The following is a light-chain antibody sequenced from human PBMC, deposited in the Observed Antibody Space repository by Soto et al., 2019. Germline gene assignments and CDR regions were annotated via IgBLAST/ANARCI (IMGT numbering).Light chain of an antibody. CDR1: QSISSW. CDR3: QQYNTYSWT. Sequence: DIQMTQSPSTLSASVGDGVTITCRASQSISSWLAWYQQKPGKAPKPLIYDASSLESGVPSRFSGSGSGTEFTLTISSLQPDDFATYYCQQYNTYSWTFGQGTKVDIK. V-gene: IGKV1-5*01. J-gene: IGKJ1*01. CDR2: DAS.